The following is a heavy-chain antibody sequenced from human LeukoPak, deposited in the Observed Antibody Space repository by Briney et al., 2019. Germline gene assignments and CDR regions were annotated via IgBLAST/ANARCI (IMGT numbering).Heavy chain of an antibody. CDR2: IYHSGST. Sequence: SGTLSLTCAVSGGSISSSNWWSWVRQPPGKGLEWIGEIYHSGSTNYNPFLKSRVTISVDKSKNQFSLKLSSVTAADTAVYYCASPLCGGDCRGDAFDIWGQGTMVTVSS. CDR3: ASPLCGGDCRGDAFDI. V-gene: IGHV4-4*02. J-gene: IGHJ3*02. D-gene: IGHD2-21*02. CDR1: GGSISSSNW.